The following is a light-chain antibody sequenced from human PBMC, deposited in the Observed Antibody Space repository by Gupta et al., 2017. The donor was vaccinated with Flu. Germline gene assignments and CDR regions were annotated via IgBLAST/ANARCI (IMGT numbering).Light chain of an antibody. CDR3: QEYVDTSYFA. Sequence: DIVMTQSPDSLAVSLGERATINCKSSQSIFNASKNKNSLAWYQQKPGQPPRLLIYWASTRESGVPERFIGSGFGTDFTLTITSRQEEDVAVYYCQEYVDTSYFAFGHGTKV. CDR2: WAS. V-gene: IGKV4-1*01. J-gene: IGKJ3*01. CDR1: QSIFNASKNKNS.